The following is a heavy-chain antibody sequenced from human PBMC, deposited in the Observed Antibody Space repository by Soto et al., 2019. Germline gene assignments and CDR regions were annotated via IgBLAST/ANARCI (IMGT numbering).Heavy chain of an antibody. D-gene: IGHD3-9*01. CDR2: IYYSGST. CDR3: ARALYDILTGYPSYYGMDA. V-gene: IGHV4-61*01. J-gene: IGHJ6*02. CDR1: GGSVSSGSYY. Sequence: SETQSLTYTVSGGSVSSGSYYWSWIRQPPGKGLEWIGYIYYSGSTNYNPSLKSRVTISVDTSKNQFSLKLSSVTAADTAVYYCARALYDILTGYPSYYGMDAWGQGTTVTLS.